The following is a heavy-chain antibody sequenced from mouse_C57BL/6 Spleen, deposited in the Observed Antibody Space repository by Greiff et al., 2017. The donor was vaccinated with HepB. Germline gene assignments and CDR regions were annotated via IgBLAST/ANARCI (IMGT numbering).Heavy chain of an antibody. Sequence: VQLQQSGAELVRPGTSVKLSCKASGYTFTSYWMHWVKQRPGQGLEWIGVIDPSDSYTNYNQKFKGKATLTVDTSSSTAYMQLSSLTSEDSAVYYCARSTGTLYYYAMDYWGQGTSVTVSS. CDR3: ARSTGTLYYYAMDY. CDR1: GYTFTSYW. V-gene: IGHV1-59*01. J-gene: IGHJ4*01. CDR2: IDPSDSYT. D-gene: IGHD4-1*01.